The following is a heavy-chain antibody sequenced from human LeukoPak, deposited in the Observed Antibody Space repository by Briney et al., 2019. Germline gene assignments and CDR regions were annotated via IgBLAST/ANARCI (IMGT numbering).Heavy chain of an antibody. J-gene: IGHJ4*02. V-gene: IGHV4-59*01. CDR2: IYYSGST. D-gene: IGHD1-26*01. Sequence: SETLSLTCTVSGGSISSYYWSWIRQPPGKGLEWIGYIYYSGSTNYNPSLKSRVTISVDTSKNQFSLKLSSVTAADTAVYYCAREGGYSGSYHFDYWGQGTLVTVSS. CDR3: AREGGYSGSYHFDY. CDR1: GGSISSYY.